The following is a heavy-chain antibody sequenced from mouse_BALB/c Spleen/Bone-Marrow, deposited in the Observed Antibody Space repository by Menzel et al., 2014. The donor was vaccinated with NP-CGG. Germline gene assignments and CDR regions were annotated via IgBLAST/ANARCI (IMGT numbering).Heavy chain of an antibody. J-gene: IGHJ1*01. V-gene: IGHV1S56*01. CDR2: IFPGDSTT. CDR3: VRSRLRHWYFDV. Sequence: QVHVKQSGVELVKPGASVKLSCKASGNTFTSYDINWVRQRPEQGLERIGWIFPGDSTTKYNEKFKGKATLSTDKSSSTVHMQLSRLTSEDSAVYFCVRSRLRHWYFDVWGAGTTVTISS. CDR1: GNTFTSYD. D-gene: IGHD1-2*01.